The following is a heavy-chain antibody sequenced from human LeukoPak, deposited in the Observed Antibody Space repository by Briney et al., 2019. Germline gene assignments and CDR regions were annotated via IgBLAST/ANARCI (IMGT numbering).Heavy chain of an antibody. CDR3: ARLRWAYGMDV. CDR1: GGSFSGYY. J-gene: IGHJ6*02. V-gene: IGHV4-34*09. CDR2: INHSGST. Sequence: SETLSLTCAVYGGSFSGYYWSWIRQPPGKGLEWVGEINHSGSTNYNPSLKSRVTISVDTSKNQFSLKLSSVTAADTAVYYCARLRWAYGMDVWGQGTTVTVSS. D-gene: IGHD1-26*01.